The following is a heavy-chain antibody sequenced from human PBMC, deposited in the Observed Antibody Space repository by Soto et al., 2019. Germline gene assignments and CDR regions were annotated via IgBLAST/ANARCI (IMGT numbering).Heavy chain of an antibody. CDR1: GFTFSSYD. D-gene: IGHD1-26*01. Sequence: GGSLRLSCAASGFTFSSYDMHWVRQAPGKGLEWVALISYDGSNKYYVDSVKGRFTISRDNSKNTLFLQMNSLRAGDTAVYYCAKDRLRGGFLTTATTNGMDVWGQGTTVTVSS. J-gene: IGHJ6*02. CDR2: ISYDGSNK. CDR3: AKDRLRGGFLTTATTNGMDV. V-gene: IGHV3-30*18.